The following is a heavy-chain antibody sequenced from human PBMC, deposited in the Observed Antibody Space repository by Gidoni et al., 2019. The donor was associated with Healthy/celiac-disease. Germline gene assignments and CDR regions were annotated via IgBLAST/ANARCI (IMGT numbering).Heavy chain of an antibody. Sequence: EVQLLESGGGLGQPGGCLRLYCAAYGFPISSDAMSWVRQAPGKGLAWVSAISGSGGSTYYADSVKGRFTISRDNSNNTLYLQMISLRAEDTAVYYCAKEEFGEFGYFDYWCQGPLVTVSS. J-gene: IGHJ4*02. V-gene: IGHV3-23*01. CDR3: AKEEFGEFGYFDY. D-gene: IGHD3-10*01. CDR2: ISGSGGST. CDR1: GFPISSDA.